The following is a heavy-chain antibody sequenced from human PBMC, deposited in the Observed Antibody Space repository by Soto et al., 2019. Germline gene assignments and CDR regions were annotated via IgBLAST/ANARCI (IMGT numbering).Heavy chain of an antibody. CDR2: ISSSSSTI. CDR1: GFTFSSYS. V-gene: IGHV3-48*01. D-gene: IGHD3-10*01. CDR3: ARDFVGKGYYGSGSYSGMDV. Sequence: PGGSLRLSCAASGFTFSSYSMNWVRQAPGKGLEWVSYISSSSSTIYYADSVKGRFTISRDNAKNSLYLQMNSLRAEDTAVYYCARDFVGKGYYGSGSYSGMDVWGKGTTVTVSS. J-gene: IGHJ6*03.